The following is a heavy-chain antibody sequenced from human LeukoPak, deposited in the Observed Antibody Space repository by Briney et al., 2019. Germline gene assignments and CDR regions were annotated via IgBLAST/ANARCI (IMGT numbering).Heavy chain of an antibody. CDR2: IYSGGST. CDR1: GFTVNSNY. CDR3: ARCSPYYVLDY. D-gene: IGHD3-10*02. Sequence: GGSLRLSCAASGFTVNSNYMTWVRQAPGKGLEWVSVIYSGGSTYYADSVKGRFTISRDNSKNTLYLQMNSLRAEDTAVYYCARCSPYYVLDYWGQGTLVTVSS. J-gene: IGHJ4*02. V-gene: IGHV3-53*01.